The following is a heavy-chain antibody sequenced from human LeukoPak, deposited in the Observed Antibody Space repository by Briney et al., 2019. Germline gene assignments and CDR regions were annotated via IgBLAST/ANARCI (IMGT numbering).Heavy chain of an antibody. CDR2: VSGSGDRM. D-gene: IGHD6-13*01. CDR1: GFTSSSYA. Sequence: QAGGSLRLSCAASGFTSSSYALNWVRQAPGKGLEWVATVSGSGDRMYHADSVKGRLTISRDNSKNTIYLQMNSLRAEDTALYYCAKAAAAPGFDFWGQGTLVTVSS. CDR3: AKAAAAPGFDF. V-gene: IGHV3-23*01. J-gene: IGHJ4*02.